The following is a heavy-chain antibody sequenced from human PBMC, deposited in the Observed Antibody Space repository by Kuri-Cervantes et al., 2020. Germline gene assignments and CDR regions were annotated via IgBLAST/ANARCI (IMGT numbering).Heavy chain of an antibody. V-gene: IGHV3-48*02. Sequence: GESLKISCAASGFTFSRYSMNWVRQAPGKGLEWVSYISSSSSTIYYADSVKGRFTISRDNAKNSLYLQMNSLRDEDTAVYYCARGHYGEADAFDIWGQGTMVTVSS. CDR1: GFTFSRYS. CDR2: ISSSSSTI. CDR3: ARGHYGEADAFDI. J-gene: IGHJ3*02. D-gene: IGHD4-17*01.